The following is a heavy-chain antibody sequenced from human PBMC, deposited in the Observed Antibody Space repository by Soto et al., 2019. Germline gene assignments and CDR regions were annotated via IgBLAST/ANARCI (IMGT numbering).Heavy chain of an antibody. J-gene: IGHJ6*02. V-gene: IGHV3-15*01. CDR3: TTEPLWFGTVYGMDV. Sequence: PGGSLRLSCAASGFTFSNAWMSWVRQAPGKWLEWVGRIKSKTDGGTTDYAAPVKGRFTISRDDSKNTLYLQMNSLKTEDTAVYYCTTEPLWFGTVYGMDVWGQGXTVTVSS. CDR1: GFTFSNAW. CDR2: IKSKTDGGTT. D-gene: IGHD3-10*01.